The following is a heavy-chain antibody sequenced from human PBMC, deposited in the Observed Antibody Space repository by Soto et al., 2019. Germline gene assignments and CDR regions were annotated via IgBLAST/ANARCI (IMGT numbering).Heavy chain of an antibody. D-gene: IGHD3-3*01. V-gene: IGHV3-21*01. CDR2: ISSSSSYI. CDR1: RFTFSSYS. CDR3: APIFGVVTRYGMDV. Sequence: GGSLRLSCAASRFTFSSYSMNWVRQAPGKGLEWVSSISSSSSYIYYADSVKGRFTISRDNAKNSLYLQMNSLRAEDTAVYYCAPIFGVVTRYGMDVWGQGTTVTVSS. J-gene: IGHJ6*02.